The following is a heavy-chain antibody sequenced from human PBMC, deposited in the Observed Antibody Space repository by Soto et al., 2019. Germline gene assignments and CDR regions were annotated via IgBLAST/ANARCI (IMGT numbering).Heavy chain of an antibody. Sequence: SETLSLTCTFSCGSIISYYWNWIRQPAGKGLEWIGRIYTSGSTNYNPSLKSRVTMSVDTSKNQFSLKVSSVTAADTAVYYCARDTGSPGPRFDYWGQGTLVTVSS. CDR3: ARDTGSPGPRFDY. CDR1: CGSIISYY. V-gene: IGHV4-4*07. CDR2: IYTSGST. D-gene: IGHD6-6*01. J-gene: IGHJ4*02.